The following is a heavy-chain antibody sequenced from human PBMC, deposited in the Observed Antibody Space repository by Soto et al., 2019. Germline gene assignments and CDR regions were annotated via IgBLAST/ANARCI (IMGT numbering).Heavy chain of an antibody. V-gene: IGHV1-69*01. Sequence: QVQLVQSGAEVKKPGSSVKVSCKASGGTFSSYAISWVRQAPGQGLEWMGGIIPIFGTANYAQKFQGRVTITADESTSTAYMELSSLRSEDTAVYYCARARPWHSSSCRFSYYYGMDVWGQGTTVTVSS. CDR3: ARARPWHSSSCRFSYYYGMDV. D-gene: IGHD6-13*01. J-gene: IGHJ6*02. CDR1: GGTFSSYA. CDR2: IIPIFGTA.